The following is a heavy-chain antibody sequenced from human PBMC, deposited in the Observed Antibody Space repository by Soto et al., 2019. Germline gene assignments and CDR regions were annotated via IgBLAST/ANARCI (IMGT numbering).Heavy chain of an antibody. D-gene: IGHD2-15*01. CDR2: ISAYNGNT. Sequence: ASVKVSCKASGYTFTSNGISWVRQAPGQGLEWMGWISAYNGNTNYSQKLQGRVTMTTDTSTSTAYMELRSLRSDDTAVYYCARRAPCSGGICYSAYYFDYWGQGTLVTVSS. CDR1: GYTFTSNG. V-gene: IGHV1-18*01. J-gene: IGHJ4*02. CDR3: ARRAPCSGGICYSAYYFDY.